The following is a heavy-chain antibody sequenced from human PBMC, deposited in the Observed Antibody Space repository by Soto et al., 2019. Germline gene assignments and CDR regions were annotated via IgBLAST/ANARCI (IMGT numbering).Heavy chain of an antibody. CDR3: ARDLSEEQLVLRPFDY. Sequence: QVQLVQSVAEVKKPGSSVQVSGKASGGTFSSYTISWVRQAPGQGLEWMGRIIPILGIANYAPTFQGRITITADKSTSAVYLELSSLGSEDTGVYYCARDLSEEQLVLRPFDYWCKGTLVTGS. D-gene: IGHD6-6*01. J-gene: IGHJ4*02. CDR2: IIPILGIA. CDR1: GGTFSSYT. V-gene: IGHV1-69*08.